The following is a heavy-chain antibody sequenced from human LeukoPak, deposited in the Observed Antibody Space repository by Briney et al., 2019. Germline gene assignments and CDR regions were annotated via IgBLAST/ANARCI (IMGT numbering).Heavy chain of an antibody. V-gene: IGHV3-21*04. CDR2: ISSSSSYM. CDR3: AKDGSTWENFYFDY. J-gene: IGHJ4*02. CDR1: GFTFSSYS. Sequence: GGSLRLSCAASGFTFSSYSMNWVRQAPGKGLEWVSSISSSSSYMYYADSVKGRFTISRDNSKNTLYLQMNSLRAEDTAVYYCAKDGSTWENFYFDYWGQGTLVTVSS. D-gene: IGHD2-15*01.